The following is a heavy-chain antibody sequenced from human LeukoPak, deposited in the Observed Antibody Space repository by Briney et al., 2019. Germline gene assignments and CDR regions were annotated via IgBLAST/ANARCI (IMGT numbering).Heavy chain of an antibody. J-gene: IGHJ3*02. CDR2: IIPIFGTA. CDR3: ARSSAWAFDI. V-gene: IGHV1-69*05. Sequence: ASVKVSSKASGGTFSSYAISWVRQAPGQGLEWMGRIIPIFGTANYAQKFQGRVTITTDESTSTAYMELSSLRSEDTAVYYCARSSAWAFDIWGQGTMVTVSS. CDR1: GGTFSSYA. D-gene: IGHD6-6*01.